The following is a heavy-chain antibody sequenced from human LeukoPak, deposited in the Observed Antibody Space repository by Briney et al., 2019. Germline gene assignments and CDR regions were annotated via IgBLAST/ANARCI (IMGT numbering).Heavy chain of an antibody. Sequence: SETLSLTCTVSGGSISSYYWTWIRQPPGMGLEWIGNIYYSGSTNHNPSLKSRVSMSVDTSNIQFSLKLSSVTAADTAVYYCARGGTYNGILSFDPWGQGTLVTVSS. V-gene: IGHV4-59*01. CDR2: IYYSGST. CDR3: ARGGTYNGILSFDP. J-gene: IGHJ5*02. D-gene: IGHD1-14*01. CDR1: GGSISSYY.